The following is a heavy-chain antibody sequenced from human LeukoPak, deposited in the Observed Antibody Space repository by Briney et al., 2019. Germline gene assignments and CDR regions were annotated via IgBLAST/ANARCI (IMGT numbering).Heavy chain of an antibody. Sequence: RSSETLSLTCTVSGGSISSYYWSWIRQPPGKGLEWIGYIYYSGSTNYNPSLKSRVTISVDASKNQFPLKLSSVTAADTAVYYCARRYYGSGSYYAPDAFDIWGQGTMVTVSS. CDR2: IYYSGST. CDR3: ARRYYGSGSYYAPDAFDI. J-gene: IGHJ3*02. D-gene: IGHD3-10*01. V-gene: IGHV4-59*08. CDR1: GGSISSYY.